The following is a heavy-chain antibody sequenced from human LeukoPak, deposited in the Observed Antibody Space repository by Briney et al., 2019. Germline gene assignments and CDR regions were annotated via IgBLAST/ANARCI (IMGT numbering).Heavy chain of an antibody. CDR1: GGSINSGSYY. Sequence: SETLSLTCTVSGGSINSGSYYWGWIRQPPGKGLEWIGSIYYSGNTYYNGSLKSRVTISVDTSKNQFSLKLGSVTAADTAVYYCARLSYGSGSYYNFHFDYWGQGTLVTVSS. CDR3: ARLSYGSGSYYNFHFDY. CDR2: IYYSGNT. V-gene: IGHV4-39*01. D-gene: IGHD3-10*01. J-gene: IGHJ4*02.